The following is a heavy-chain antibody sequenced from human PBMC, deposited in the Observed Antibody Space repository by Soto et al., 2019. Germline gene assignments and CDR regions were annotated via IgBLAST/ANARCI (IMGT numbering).Heavy chain of an antibody. CDR2: INHSGST. D-gene: IGHD6-6*01. CDR1: GGSFSGYY. CDR3: ARGVAARRGQHYYYSYMDV. Sequence: SETLSLTCAVYGGSFSGYYWSWIRQPPGKGLEWIGEINHSGSTNYNPSLKSRVTISVDTSKNQFSLKLSSVTAADTAVYYCARGVAARRGQHYYYSYMDVWGKGTTVTVSS. J-gene: IGHJ6*03. V-gene: IGHV4-34*01.